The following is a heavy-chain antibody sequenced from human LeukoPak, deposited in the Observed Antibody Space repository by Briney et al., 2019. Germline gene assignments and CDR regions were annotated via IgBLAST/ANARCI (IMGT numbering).Heavy chain of an antibody. D-gene: IGHD3-10*01. CDR3: ANYGSGSYYMLLGGTNAFDI. CDR1: GFTISTYS. J-gene: IGHJ3*02. V-gene: IGHV3-48*04. Sequence: PGGSLRLSCAASGFTISTYSMNWVRQAPGKGLEWVSFISSSSSIIYYADSVKGRFTISRDNAKNSLYLQMNSLRAEDTAVYYCANYGSGSYYMLLGGTNAFDIWGQGTMVTVSS. CDR2: ISSSSSII.